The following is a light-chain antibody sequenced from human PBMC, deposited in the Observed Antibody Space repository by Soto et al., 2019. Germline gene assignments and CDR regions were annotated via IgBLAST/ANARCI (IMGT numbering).Light chain of an antibody. Sequence: EIVMTQSPATLSVSPGETATLSCRASQSVSSNLAWYQQKPGQAPRLLIYGASTRATGIPARFSGSGSGTEFTLPISRLQSEDFAVYYCQQYNNFWTFGQGTKVEIK. CDR1: QSVSSN. J-gene: IGKJ1*01. V-gene: IGKV3-15*01. CDR2: GAS. CDR3: QQYNNFWT.